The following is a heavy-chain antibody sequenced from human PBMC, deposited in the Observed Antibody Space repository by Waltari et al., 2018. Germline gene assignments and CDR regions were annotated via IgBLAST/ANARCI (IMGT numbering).Heavy chain of an antibody. CDR2: INPNSGGT. V-gene: IGHV1-2*02. Sequence: QVQLVQSGAEVKKPGASVKVSCTASGYTFTGYYMHWVRQAPGQGLEWMGWINPNSGGTNYAQKLQGRVTMTRDTSISTAYMELSRLRSDDTAVYYCAREFLDCSGGSCYYFQHWGQGTLVTVSS. CDR3: AREFLDCSGGSCYYFQH. J-gene: IGHJ1*01. CDR1: GYTFTGYY. D-gene: IGHD2-15*01.